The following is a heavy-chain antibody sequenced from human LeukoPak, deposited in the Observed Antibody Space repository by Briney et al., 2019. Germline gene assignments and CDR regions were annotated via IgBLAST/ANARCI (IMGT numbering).Heavy chain of an antibody. V-gene: IGHV3-30-3*01. J-gene: IGHJ5*02. D-gene: IGHD6-19*01. CDR3: ASQSMAGPAGWFDP. Sequence: PGRSLRLSCAASGFTFSSYAMHWVRQAPGKGLEWVAVISYDGSNKYYADSVKGRFTISRDNSKNTLYLQMNSLRSEDTALYYCASQSMAGPAGWFDPWGQGTLVTVSS. CDR1: GFTFSSYA. CDR2: ISYDGSNK.